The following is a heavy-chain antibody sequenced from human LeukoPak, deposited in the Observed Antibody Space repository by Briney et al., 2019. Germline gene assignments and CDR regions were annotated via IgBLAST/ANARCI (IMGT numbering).Heavy chain of an antibody. CDR1: GGSISSYY. J-gene: IGHJ6*02. D-gene: IGHD6-13*01. CDR2: IYYSGST. Sequence: SETLSLTCTVSGGSISSYYWSWIRQPPGKGLEWIGYIYYSGSTNYNPSLKSRVTKSVDTSKNQFSLKLSSVTAADTAVYYCARAQQLPYYGMDVWGQGTTVTVSS. CDR3: ARAQQLPYYGMDV. V-gene: IGHV4-59*01.